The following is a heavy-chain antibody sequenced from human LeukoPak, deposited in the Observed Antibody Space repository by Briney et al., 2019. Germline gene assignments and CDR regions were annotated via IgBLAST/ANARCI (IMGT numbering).Heavy chain of an antibody. J-gene: IGHJ5*02. V-gene: IGHV4-59*01. CDR2: MYNSGST. CDR1: GGSISSYY. Sequence: SETLSLTCTVSGGSISSYYWSWIRQPPGKGLEWIGYMYNSGSTNYNPSLKSRVTISLDTSKNQFSLKLSSVTAADTAVYYCARVPHFGDYGWFDPWGQGTLVTVSS. D-gene: IGHD4-17*01. CDR3: ARVPHFGDYGWFDP.